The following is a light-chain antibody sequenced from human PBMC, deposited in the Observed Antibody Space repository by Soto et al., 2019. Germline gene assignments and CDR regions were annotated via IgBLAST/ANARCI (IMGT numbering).Light chain of an antibody. V-gene: IGKV2-28*01. J-gene: IGKJ2*01. CDR1: QRLLHSNGNNF. Sequence: EIVMTQSPPSLTVTPGEPASISCRYSQRLLHSNGNNFLDWYLQKPGQSPQLLIYLGSNRASGVPDRVSGSGAGTDFTLKISRVEAEDVGVYYCMQALQTPYTFGQGTKLEIK. CDR3: MQALQTPYT. CDR2: LGS.